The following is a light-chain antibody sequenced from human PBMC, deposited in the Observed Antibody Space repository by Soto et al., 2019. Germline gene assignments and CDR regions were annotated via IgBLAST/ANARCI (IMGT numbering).Light chain of an antibody. V-gene: IGKV3-20*01. CDR2: GAS. Sequence: EIVLTQSPGTLSLSPGDRATLSCRASQSVTSTYLAWYQQEPGQAPRLLIYGASSRATGIPDWFSGSGSGTDFTLNISRLEPEDFAVYYCPQYGSSPRTFGQGTKVEIK. CDR3: PQYGSSPRT. J-gene: IGKJ1*01. CDR1: QSVTSTY.